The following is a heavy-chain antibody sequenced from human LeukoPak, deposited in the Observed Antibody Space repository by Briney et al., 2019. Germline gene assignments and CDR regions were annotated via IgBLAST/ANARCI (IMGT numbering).Heavy chain of an antibody. D-gene: IGHD3-10*01. CDR1: GGSISSGGYS. CDR3: AREDSYGSGDLQH. Sequence: SQTLSLTCAVSGGSISSGGYSWSWIRQPPGKGLEWIGYIYHSGSTYYNPSLKSRVTISVDRSKNQFSLKLSSVTAADTAVYYCAREDSYGSGDLQHRGQGTLVTVSS. J-gene: IGHJ1*01. CDR2: IYHSGST. V-gene: IGHV4-30-2*01.